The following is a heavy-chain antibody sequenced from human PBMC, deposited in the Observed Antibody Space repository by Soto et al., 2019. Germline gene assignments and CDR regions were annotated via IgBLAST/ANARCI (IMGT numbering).Heavy chain of an antibody. V-gene: IGHV4-59*01. D-gene: IGHD3-16*02. CDR2: IYYSGST. Sequence: QVQLQESGPGLVKPSETLSLTCTVSGGSISSYYWSWIRQPPGKGLEWIGYIYYSGSTTYNPSLKGRVTISVDTSKNQFSLKLSSVTAADTAVYYCARGHMITFGGVIANFDYWGQGTLVTVSS. CDR1: GGSISSYY. J-gene: IGHJ4*02. CDR3: ARGHMITFGGVIANFDY.